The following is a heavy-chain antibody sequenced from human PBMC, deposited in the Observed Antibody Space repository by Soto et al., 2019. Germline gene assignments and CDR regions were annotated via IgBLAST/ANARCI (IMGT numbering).Heavy chain of an antibody. V-gene: IGHV6-1*01. D-gene: IGHD2-15*01. CDR2: TYYRSRWYS. CDR1: GDTVSSNSVA. Sequence: SQTLSLTCVGSGDTVSSNSVAWNWVRQSPSRGLEWLGRTYYRSRWYSDYAVSVRSRVDINADTSKNQVSLQLNSVTPEDTAVYYCARSEEDSDYYYYGMDVWGQGTTVTVSS. CDR3: ARSEEDSDYYYYGMDV. J-gene: IGHJ6*02.